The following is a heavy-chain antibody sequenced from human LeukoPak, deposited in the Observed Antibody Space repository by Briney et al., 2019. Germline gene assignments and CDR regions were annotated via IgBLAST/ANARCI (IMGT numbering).Heavy chain of an antibody. CDR1: GGSFSGYY. J-gene: IGHJ2*01. V-gene: IGHV4-34*01. Sequence: PSETLSLTCAVYGGSFSGYYWSWIRQPPGKGLEWIWEINHSGSTNYNPSLKSRVTISVDTSENQFSLKLSSMTAADTAIYYCARSLDSSGYYIFDLWGRGTLATVSS. CDR2: INHSGST. D-gene: IGHD3-22*01. CDR3: ARSLDSSGYYIFDL.